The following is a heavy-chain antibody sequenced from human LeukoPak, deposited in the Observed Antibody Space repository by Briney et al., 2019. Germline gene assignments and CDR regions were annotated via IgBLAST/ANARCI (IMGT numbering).Heavy chain of an antibody. CDR3: AKDRWYCGGDCYSYYFDY. Sequence: GGSLRLSCAASGFTFSSYAMSWVRQAPGKGLEWVSAISGSGGSTYYADSVKGRFTISRDNSKNTLYLQMNSLRAEDTAVYYCAKDRWYCGGDCYSYYFDYWGQGTLVTASS. D-gene: IGHD2-21*01. V-gene: IGHV3-23*01. J-gene: IGHJ4*02. CDR2: ISGSGGST. CDR1: GFTFSSYA.